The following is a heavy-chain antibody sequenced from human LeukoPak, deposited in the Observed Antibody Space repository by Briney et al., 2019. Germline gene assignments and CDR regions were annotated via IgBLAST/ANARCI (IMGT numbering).Heavy chain of an antibody. CDR2: IDGGGGSI. CDR3: ARDLLLCGGDCNDY. V-gene: IGHV3-48*03. J-gene: IGHJ4*02. Sequence: GGSLRLSCAASGFTFSDFEMNWVRQVPGKGLEWVSHIDGGGGSIFYADSVKGRFTVSRDNAKNSLYLQMNSLRVEDTAIYYCARDLLLCGGDCNDYWGQGPLVTASS. CDR1: GFTFSDFE. D-gene: IGHD2-21*02.